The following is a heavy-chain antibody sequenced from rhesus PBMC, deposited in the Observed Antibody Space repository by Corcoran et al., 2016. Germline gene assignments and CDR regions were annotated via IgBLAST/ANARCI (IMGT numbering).Heavy chain of an antibody. Sequence: QLQLQESGPGLVKPSETLSLTCAVSGGSISSNYWSWIRQPPGTGLEWIGRIAGSGASTDYNPSLKNRVTISIDTSKNQFSLKLSSVTAADTAVYYCASLEQYYFDYWGQGVLVTVSS. V-gene: IGHV4-173*01. D-gene: IGHD3-22*01. CDR2: IAGSGAST. CDR1: GGSISSNY. CDR3: ASLEQYYFDY. J-gene: IGHJ4*01.